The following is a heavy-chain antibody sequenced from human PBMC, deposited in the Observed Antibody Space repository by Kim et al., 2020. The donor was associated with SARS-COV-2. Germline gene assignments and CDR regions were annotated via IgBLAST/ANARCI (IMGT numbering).Heavy chain of an antibody. CDR1: GYTFTDYS. CDR2: INTNNGNP. D-gene: IGHD5-12*01. J-gene: IGHJ4*02. V-gene: IGHV7-4-1*02. CDR3: ARRYSYHDY. Sequence: ASVIVSCKAFGYTFTDYSISWVRQIPGQGLEWMGWINTNNGNPTYAQGFTGRFVFSLDSSVNTAYLQISSLKADDTAVFYCARRYSYHDYWGQGTLVTVS.